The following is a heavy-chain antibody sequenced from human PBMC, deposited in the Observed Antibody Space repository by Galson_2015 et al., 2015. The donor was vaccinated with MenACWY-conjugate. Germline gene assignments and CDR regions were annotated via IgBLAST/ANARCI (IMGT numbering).Heavy chain of an antibody. J-gene: IGHJ3*02. CDR2: ISVSGGTT. D-gene: IGHD5-24*01. CDR3: ECATRHAFDI. V-gene: IGHV3-23*01. Sequence: SLRLSCAASGLTFSNYWMSWVRQAPGKGLEWVSIISVSGGTTYYADSVKGRFTISRDNSKDTLYLQMNSLRAEDTAVYYCECATRHAFDISGQGTMVTVSS. CDR1: GLTFSNYW.